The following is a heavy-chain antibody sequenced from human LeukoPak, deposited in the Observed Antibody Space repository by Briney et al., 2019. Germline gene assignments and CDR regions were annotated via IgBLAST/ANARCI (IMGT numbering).Heavy chain of an antibody. J-gene: IGHJ4*02. CDR2: ISGNGGST. D-gene: IGHD1-26*01. V-gene: IGHV3-23*01. CDR1: GFTFSSHA. Sequence: PGGSLRLSCAASGFTFSSHAMTWVRQAPGKGLEWVSGISGNGGSTYYADSVKGRFTISRDNSKNTLYLQMNSLRAEDTALYHCAARSGSSPYYFDYWGQGTLVTVSS. CDR3: AARSGSSPYYFDY.